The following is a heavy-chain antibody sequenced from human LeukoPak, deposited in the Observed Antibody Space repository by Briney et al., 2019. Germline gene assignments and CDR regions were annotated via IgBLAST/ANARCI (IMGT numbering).Heavy chain of an antibody. V-gene: IGHV4-34*01. Sequence: SETLSLTCAVYGASFSDSYWSWIRQSPEKGLEWVGEINNSGSTSYNPSLNSRVIMSVDRSKNQFSLRLTSVTAADTAVYYCARGRYGPRLGNWGQGTLVTVSS. J-gene: IGHJ4*02. CDR3: ARGRYGPRLGN. CDR2: INNSGST. CDR1: GASFSDSY. D-gene: IGHD3-16*01.